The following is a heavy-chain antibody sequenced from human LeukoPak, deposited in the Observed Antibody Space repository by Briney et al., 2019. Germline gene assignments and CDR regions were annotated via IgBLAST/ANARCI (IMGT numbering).Heavy chain of an antibody. V-gene: IGHV3-64*04. J-gene: IGHJ4*02. CDR3: ARDLAPVVRSSPMGY. CDR1: GFTFTRYA. D-gene: IGHD3-10*01. CDR2: INDNGGRT. Sequence: GGSLRLSGSASGFTFTRYATHCVRQAPGKGLEYVSGINDNGGRTHYGDSVKGRFSISSDTSKDTLYLQMNSLRAEDTADYYCARDLAPVVRSSPMGYWGQGTLVTVSS.